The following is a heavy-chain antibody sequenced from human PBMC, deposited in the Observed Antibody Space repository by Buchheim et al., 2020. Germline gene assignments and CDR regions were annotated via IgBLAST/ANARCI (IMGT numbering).Heavy chain of an antibody. CDR1: GFTFSSYA. CDR3: ARSTIFGVVSNKYYYYYYMDV. Sequence: EVQLLESGGGLVQPGGSLRLSCAASGFTFSSYAMSWVRQAPGKGLEWVSAISGLGDSTYSADSVKGRFTISRDNSKNTQFLQMNSLRAEDTAVYYCARSTIFGVVSNKYYYYYYMDVWGKGTT. D-gene: IGHD3-3*01. V-gene: IGHV3-23*01. CDR2: ISGLGDST. J-gene: IGHJ6*03.